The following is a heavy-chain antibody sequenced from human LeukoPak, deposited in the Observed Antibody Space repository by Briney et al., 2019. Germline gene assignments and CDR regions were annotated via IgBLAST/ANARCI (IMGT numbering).Heavy chain of an antibody. V-gene: IGHV3-30-3*01. CDR2: ISYDGSNK. J-gene: IGHJ4*02. Sequence: PGRSLRLSCAASGXTFSSYAMHWVRQAPGKGREWVAVISYDGSNKYYADSVKGRFTISRDNSKNTLYLQMNGLRAEDTAVYYCARDFIEAAELGFDYWGQGTLVTVSS. CDR1: GXTFSSYA. CDR3: ARDFIEAAELGFDY. D-gene: IGHD6-13*01.